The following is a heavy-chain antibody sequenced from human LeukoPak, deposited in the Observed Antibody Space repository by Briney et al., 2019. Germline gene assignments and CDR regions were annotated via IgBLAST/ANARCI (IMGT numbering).Heavy chain of an antibody. CDR1: GDSLSSYY. D-gene: IGHD6-13*01. V-gene: IGHV4-4*07. Sequence: SETLSLTCTVSGDSLSSYYWSWIRQPAGKGLEWIGRIHPSGSTNYNPSLKSRVTMSVDTSKNQFSLKLSSVTAADTAVYYCAKETGYSSSWYAFDIWGQGTMVTVSS. J-gene: IGHJ3*02. CDR3: AKETGYSSSWYAFDI. CDR2: IHPSGST.